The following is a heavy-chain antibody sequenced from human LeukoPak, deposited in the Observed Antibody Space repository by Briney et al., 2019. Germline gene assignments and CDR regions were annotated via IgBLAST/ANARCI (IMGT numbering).Heavy chain of an antibody. J-gene: IGHJ3*02. CDR1: GFTFDDYA. CDR3: ARKAFDI. Sequence: GGSLRLSCAASGFTFDDYAMHWVRQAPGKGLEWVSGISWNSGSIGYADSVKGRFTISRDNAKNSLYLQMNSLRAEDTAVYYCARKAFDIWGQGTMVTVSS. CDR2: ISWNSGSI. V-gene: IGHV3-9*01.